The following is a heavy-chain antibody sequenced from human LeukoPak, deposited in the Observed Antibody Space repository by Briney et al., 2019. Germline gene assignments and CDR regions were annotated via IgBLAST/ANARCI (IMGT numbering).Heavy chain of an antibody. CDR1: GFTFSSYA. V-gene: IGHV3-23*01. CDR3: ARRRWRYHDILTGYQNDAFDI. CDR2: ISGSGGST. Sequence: PGGSLRLSCAASGFTFSSYAMSWVRQAPGKGLEWVSAISGSGGSTYYADSVKGRFTISRDNSKNTLYLQMNSLRAEDTAVYYCARRRWRYHDILTGYQNDAFDIWGQGTMVTVSS. J-gene: IGHJ3*02. D-gene: IGHD3-9*01.